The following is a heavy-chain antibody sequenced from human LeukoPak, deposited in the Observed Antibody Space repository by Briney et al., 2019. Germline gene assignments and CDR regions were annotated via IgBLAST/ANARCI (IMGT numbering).Heavy chain of an antibody. CDR1: GFTFSSYA. V-gene: IGHV3-23*01. CDR2: ISGSGGST. Sequence: GGSLRLSCAASGFTFSSYAMSWVRQAPGKGLEWVSAISGSGGSTYYADSVKGRFTIPRDNSKNTLYLQMNSLRAEDTAVYYCAKRGSDYSDHAAKYFDYWGQGTLVTVSS. CDR3: AKRGSDYSDHAAKYFDY. D-gene: IGHD4-17*01. J-gene: IGHJ4*02.